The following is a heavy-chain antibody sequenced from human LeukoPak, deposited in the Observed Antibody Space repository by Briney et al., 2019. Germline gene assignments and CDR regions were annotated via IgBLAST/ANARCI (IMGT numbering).Heavy chain of an antibody. CDR1: GYTFTSYG. V-gene: IGHV1-18*01. D-gene: IGHD3-10*01. Sequence: ASVKVSCKASGYTFTSYGISWVRQAPGQGLEWMGWISAYNGNTNYAQKLQGRVTMTTDTSTSTAYMELRSLRSDDTAVYYCARVMVRGVKTTKVDYRGQGTLVTVSS. CDR2: ISAYNGNT. J-gene: IGHJ4*02. CDR3: ARVMVRGVKTTKVDY.